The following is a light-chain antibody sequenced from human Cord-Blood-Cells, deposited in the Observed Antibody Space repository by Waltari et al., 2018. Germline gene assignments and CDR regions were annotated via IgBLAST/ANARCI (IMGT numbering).Light chain of an antibody. CDR3: QQRSNWPWT. Sequence: DIVLTQSPATVSFSPGEGATLSCRASQSVSSYLAWYQQKPGKAPRLLIYDASNRATVIPARFSGSGFGTDFTLTISSLEPEDFAVYYCQQRSNWPWTFGQGTKVEIK. CDR2: DAS. J-gene: IGKJ1*01. V-gene: IGKV3-11*01. CDR1: QSVSSY.